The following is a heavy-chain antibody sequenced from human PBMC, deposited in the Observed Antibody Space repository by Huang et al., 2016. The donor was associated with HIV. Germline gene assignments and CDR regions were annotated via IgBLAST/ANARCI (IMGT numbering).Heavy chain of an antibody. V-gene: IGHV1-69*01. CDR2: SIPLLRAA. Sequence: QVQLEQSGPAVRKPGSSVKVSCQASGGSFSDQIISWVRQAPGQRFEWMGGSIPLLRAAAYAQEFKGRVTMTADESTATIYMELNSLTSEDTAVYYCAMSLRYQYDSRSYWGRYFDYWGQGTLVTVSS. D-gene: IGHD3-16*01. J-gene: IGHJ4*02. CDR1: GGSFSDQI. CDR3: AMSLRYQYDSRSYWGRYFDY.